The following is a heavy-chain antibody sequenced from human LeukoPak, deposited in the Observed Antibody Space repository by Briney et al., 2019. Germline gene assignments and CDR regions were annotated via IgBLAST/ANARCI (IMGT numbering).Heavy chain of an antibody. J-gene: IGHJ4*02. D-gene: IGHD3-22*01. Sequence: PGGSLRLSCAASGFTFSSYSMNWVRQAPGKGLEWVSYISSSSSTIYYADSVKGRFTISRDNAKNSLYLQMNSLRAEDTAVYYCARGISYYYDSSGFWGQGTLVTVSS. CDR1: GFTFSSYS. V-gene: IGHV3-48*04. CDR3: ARGISYYYDSSGF. CDR2: ISSSSSTI.